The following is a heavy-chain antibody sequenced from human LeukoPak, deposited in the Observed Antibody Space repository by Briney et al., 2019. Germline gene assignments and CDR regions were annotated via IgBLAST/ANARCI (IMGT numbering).Heavy chain of an antibody. CDR1: GFTFSSYG. CDR3: AKGAGYCSSTSCYAIQPYYYYYYMDV. CDR2: ISGSGGST. V-gene: IGHV3-23*01. Sequence: GGTLRLSCAASGFTFSSYGMSWVRQAPGKGLEWVSAISGSGGSTYYADSVKGRFTISRDNSKNTLYLQMNSLRAEDTAVYYCAKGAGYCSSTSCYAIQPYYYYYYMDVWGKGTTVTISS. J-gene: IGHJ6*03. D-gene: IGHD2-2*01.